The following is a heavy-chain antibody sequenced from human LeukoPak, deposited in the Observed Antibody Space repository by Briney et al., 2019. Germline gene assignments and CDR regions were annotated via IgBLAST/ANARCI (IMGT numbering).Heavy chain of an antibody. Sequence: SETLSLTCTVSGGSISSYYLNWIRQPAGKGLEWIGRIHISGKTNYNPSLRVTMSVDASRNQFSLKLSSVTAADTAVYYCARDPGLERPGGVSFDYWGQGSLVTVSS. J-gene: IGHJ4*02. V-gene: IGHV4-4*07. CDR3: ARDPGLERPGGVSFDY. D-gene: IGHD1-1*01. CDR1: GGSISSYY. CDR2: IHISGKT.